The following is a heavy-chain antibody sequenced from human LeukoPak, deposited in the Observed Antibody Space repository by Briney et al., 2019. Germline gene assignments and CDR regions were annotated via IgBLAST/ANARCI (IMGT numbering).Heavy chain of an antibody. J-gene: IGHJ4*02. CDR3: AKVGPVSSYGFGFFNY. D-gene: IGHD5-18*01. Sequence: PGGSLRLSCAASGFTFDDFDMSWARQSPGKGLEWVSGISYNSGSINYAESVKGRFTISRDNAKNSLYLQMNSLTVEDTALYYCAKVGPVSSYGFGFFNYWGRGTLVTVSS. CDR1: GFTFDDFD. CDR2: ISYNSGSI. V-gene: IGHV3-9*01.